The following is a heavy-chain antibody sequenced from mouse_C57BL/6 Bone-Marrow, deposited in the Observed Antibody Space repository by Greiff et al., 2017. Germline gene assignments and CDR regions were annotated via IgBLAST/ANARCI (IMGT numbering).Heavy chain of an antibody. Sequence: QVQLKQSGAELVKPGASVKISCKASGYAFSSYWMNWVKQRPGKGLEWIGQIYPGDGDTNYNGKFKGKATLTADKSSSTAYMQLSSLTSEDSAVYFCARRYYGSPFAYWGQGTLVTVSA. CDR3: ARRYYGSPFAY. J-gene: IGHJ3*01. CDR1: GYAFSSYW. D-gene: IGHD1-1*01. V-gene: IGHV1-80*01. CDR2: IYPGDGDT.